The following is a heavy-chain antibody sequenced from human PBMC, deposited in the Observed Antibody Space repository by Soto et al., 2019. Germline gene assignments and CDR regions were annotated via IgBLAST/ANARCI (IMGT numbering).Heavy chain of an antibody. Sequence: QVQLQESGPGLVKPSETLSLTCTVSGGSVSSGSYYWSWIRQPPGKGLEWIGYIYYSVSTNYNPSLKSRVTTAIATSKNQVSLELSSVTAADTAMYYCARDSTVVTNPKYYYYSYGMDVWSQGNTVTVS. CDR2: IYYSVST. D-gene: IGHD2-2*01. V-gene: IGHV4-61*01. J-gene: IGHJ6*02. CDR1: GGSVSSGSYY. CDR3: ARDSTVVTNPKYYYYSYGMDV.